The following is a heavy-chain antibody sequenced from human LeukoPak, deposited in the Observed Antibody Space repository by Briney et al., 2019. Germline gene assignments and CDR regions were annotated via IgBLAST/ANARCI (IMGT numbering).Heavy chain of an antibody. V-gene: IGHV1-46*01. CDR1: GYTFTSYY. J-gene: IGHJ5*02. CDR3: ARDNSVGDVAWWFDP. CDR2: INPSGSST. Sequence: ASVKVSCKASGYTFTSYYMHWVRQAPGRGLEWLGLINPSGSSTLYAQKFQGRVTMTRDMSTTTDYMELSSLRSEDTAVYYCARDNSVGDVAWWFDPWGQGTLVTVSS. D-gene: IGHD1-26*01.